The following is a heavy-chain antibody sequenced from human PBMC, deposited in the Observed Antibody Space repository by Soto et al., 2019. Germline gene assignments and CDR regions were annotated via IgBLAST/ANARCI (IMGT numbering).Heavy chain of an antibody. CDR3: ARGQVVAAQH. CDR1: GGSISSYY. J-gene: IGHJ4*02. D-gene: IGHD2-15*01. CDR2: IYHSGST. Sequence: PSETLSLTCTGSGGSISSYYWIWIQQPPGKGLEWIGYIYHSGSTYYNPSLKSRVTISVDRSKNQFSLKLSSVTAADTAVYYCARGQVVAAQHWGQGTLVTVSS. V-gene: IGHV4-59*12.